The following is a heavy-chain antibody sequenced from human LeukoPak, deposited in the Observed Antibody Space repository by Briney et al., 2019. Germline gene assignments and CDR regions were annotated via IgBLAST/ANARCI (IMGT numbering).Heavy chain of an antibody. CDR3: ASVISTRLSMIRRVTGGFDY. CDR2: IRDHGDNK. Sequence: GGSLRLSCAASGFTFSTYCMSWVRQAPGKGLEWVANIRDHGDNKFYADALRRRVTTSRDNAKNSLSLQMNSLRAEDTAVYYCASVISTRLSMIRRVTGGFDYWGQGTLVTVSS. J-gene: IGHJ4*02. V-gene: IGHV3-7*01. D-gene: IGHD3-10*01. CDR1: GFTFSTYC.